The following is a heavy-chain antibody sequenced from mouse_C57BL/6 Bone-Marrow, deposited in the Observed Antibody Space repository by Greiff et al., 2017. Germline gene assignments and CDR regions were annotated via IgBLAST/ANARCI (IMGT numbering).Heavy chain of an antibody. CDR2: IYPGNSDT. J-gene: IGHJ4*01. CDR3: TRWVVTTYAMDY. D-gene: IGHD2-2*01. V-gene: IGHV1-5*01. Sequence: DVKLQESGTVLARPGASVKMSCKTSGYTFTSYWMHWVKQRPGQGLEWIGAIYPGNSDTSYNQKFKGKAKLTAVTSASTAYMELSSLTNEDSAVYYCTRWVVTTYAMDYWGQGTSVTVSS. CDR1: GYTFTSYW.